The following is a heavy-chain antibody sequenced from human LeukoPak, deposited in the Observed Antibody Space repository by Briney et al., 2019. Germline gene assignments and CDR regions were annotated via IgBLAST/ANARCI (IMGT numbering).Heavy chain of an antibody. CDR1: GGTFSSYA. CDR2: IIPIFGTA. Sequence: GSSVKVSCKASGGTFSSYAISWVRQAPGQGLEWMGGIIPIFGTANCAQKFQGRVTITADESTSTAYMELSSLRSEDTAVYYCARGLRYSSGFDYWGQGTLVTVSS. J-gene: IGHJ4*02. D-gene: IGHD6-19*01. CDR3: ARGLRYSSGFDY. V-gene: IGHV1-69*01.